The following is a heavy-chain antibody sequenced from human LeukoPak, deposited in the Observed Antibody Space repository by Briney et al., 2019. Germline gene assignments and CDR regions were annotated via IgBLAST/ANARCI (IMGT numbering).Heavy chain of an antibody. Sequence: SVKVSCKASGGTFSSYAISWVRQAPGQGLEWMGGIIPIFGTANYAQKFQGRVTITTGESTSTAYMELSSLRSEDTAVYYCARGITMVRGNWFDPWGQGTLVTVSS. V-gene: IGHV1-69*05. CDR3: ARGITMVRGNWFDP. D-gene: IGHD3-10*01. CDR1: GGTFSSYA. CDR2: IIPIFGTA. J-gene: IGHJ5*02.